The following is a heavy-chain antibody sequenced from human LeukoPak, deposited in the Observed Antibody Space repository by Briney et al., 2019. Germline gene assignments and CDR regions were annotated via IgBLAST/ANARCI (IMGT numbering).Heavy chain of an antibody. CDR2: MKQDGSEK. Sequence: GGSLRLSCAASGFTFSSYGMSWVRQAPGKGLEWVANMKQDGSEKYYVDSVKGRFTISRDNAKNSLYLQMNSLRTEDTAVYYCARITVIRVAAMDVWGKGTTVTISS. J-gene: IGHJ6*03. CDR3: ARITVIRVAAMDV. V-gene: IGHV3-7*01. D-gene: IGHD3-10*01. CDR1: GFTFSSYG.